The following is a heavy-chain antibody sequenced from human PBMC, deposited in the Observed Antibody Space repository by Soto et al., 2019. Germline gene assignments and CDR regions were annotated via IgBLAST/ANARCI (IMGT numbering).Heavy chain of an antibody. D-gene: IGHD3-3*01. CDR2: IIPILGIA. CDR1: GGTFRSYT. V-gene: IGHV1-69*02. Sequence: GASVKVSCKASGGTFRSYTISWVRQAPGQGLEWMGRIIPILGIANYAQKFQGRVTITADKSTSTAYMELSSLRSEDTAVYYCARGVQYDFWSGYDYYYYSMDVWGKGTTVTVSS. J-gene: IGHJ6*03. CDR3: ARGVQYDFWSGYDYYYYSMDV.